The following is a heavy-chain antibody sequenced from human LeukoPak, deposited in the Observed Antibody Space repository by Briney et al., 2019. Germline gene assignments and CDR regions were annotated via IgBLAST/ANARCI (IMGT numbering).Heavy chain of an antibody. CDR1: GGTFSSYA. CDR2: IIPILGIA. Sequence: ASVKVSCKASGGTFSSYAISWVRQAPGQGLEWMGRIIPILGIANYAQKFQGRVTITADKSTSTAYMELSSLRSEDTAAYYCARDLHTTVHIYWGQGTLVTVSS. J-gene: IGHJ4*02. CDR3: ARDLHTTVHIY. V-gene: IGHV1-69*04. D-gene: IGHD4-17*01.